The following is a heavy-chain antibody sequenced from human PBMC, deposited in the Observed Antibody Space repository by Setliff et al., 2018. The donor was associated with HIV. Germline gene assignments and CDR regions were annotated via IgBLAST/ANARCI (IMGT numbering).Heavy chain of an antibody. CDR1: GGSISSYY. V-gene: IGHV4-59*01. J-gene: IGHJ4*02. CDR3: ARVVPAKNYYDSSPYFDY. CDR2: IYYSGST. D-gene: IGHD3-22*01. Sequence: SETLSLTCTVSGGSISSYYWSWIRQPPGKGLEWIGYIYYSGSTNYNPSLKSRVTISVDTSKNQFSLKLSSVTAADTAVYYCARVVPAKNYYDSSPYFDYWGQGTLITVSS.